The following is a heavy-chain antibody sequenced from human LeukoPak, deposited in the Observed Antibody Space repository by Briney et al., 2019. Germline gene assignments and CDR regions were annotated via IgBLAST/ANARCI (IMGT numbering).Heavy chain of an antibody. D-gene: IGHD3-22*01. J-gene: IGHJ4*02. CDR2: INPNSGGT. CDR3: ARGPYYYDSSGCFDY. Sequence: GASVKVSCKASGYTFTGYYMHWVRQAPGQGLEWMGWINPNSGGTNYAQKFQGRVTMTRDTSTSTVYMELSSLRSEDTAVYYCARGPYYYDSSGCFDYWGQGTLVSVSS. CDR1: GYTFTGYY. V-gene: IGHV1-2*02.